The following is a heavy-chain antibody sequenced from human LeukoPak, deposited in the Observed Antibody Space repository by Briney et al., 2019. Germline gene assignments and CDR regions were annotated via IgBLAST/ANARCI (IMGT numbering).Heavy chain of an antibody. Sequence: GGSLRLSCAASGFTFSNYAMSWVRQAPGTGLEWVSTISGSAGSTYYADSVKGRFTISRDNSKNTLYLQMHSLRAEDTAIYYCAKATLHCTGASCYSGFDPWGQGTLVTVSS. CDR1: GFTFSNYA. J-gene: IGHJ5*02. CDR3: AKATLHCTGASCYSGFDP. CDR2: ISGSAGST. D-gene: IGHD2-15*01. V-gene: IGHV3-23*01.